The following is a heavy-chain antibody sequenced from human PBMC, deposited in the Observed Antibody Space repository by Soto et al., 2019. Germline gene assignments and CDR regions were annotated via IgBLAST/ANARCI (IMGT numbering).Heavy chain of an antibody. V-gene: IGHV3-53*01. Sequence: GGSLRLSCAASGFTVSSNYMSWVRQAPGKGLEWVSVIYSGGSTYYADSVKGRFTISRDNSKNTLYLQMNSLRAKDTAVYYCARVLSTANYYYYGMDVWGQGTTVTVSS. CDR3: ARVLSTANYYYYGMDV. CDR1: GFTVSSNY. J-gene: IGHJ6*02. CDR2: IYSGGST. D-gene: IGHD1-1*01.